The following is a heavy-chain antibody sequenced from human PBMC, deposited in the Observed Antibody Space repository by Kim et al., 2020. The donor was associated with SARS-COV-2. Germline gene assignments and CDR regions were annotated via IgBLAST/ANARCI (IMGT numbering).Heavy chain of an antibody. Sequence: GGSLRLSCAASGFTFSSYSMHWVRQAPGKGLEWVADITHDGSEKYYADSVKGRFTISRDNSKNTLYLQMNSLRAEDTAVYYCARDWVDFDWIDYWGQGTLVTVSS. CDR1: GFTFSSYS. CDR3: ARDWVDFDWIDY. J-gene: IGHJ4*02. CDR2: ITHDGSEK. V-gene: IGHV3-7*01. D-gene: IGHD3-9*01.